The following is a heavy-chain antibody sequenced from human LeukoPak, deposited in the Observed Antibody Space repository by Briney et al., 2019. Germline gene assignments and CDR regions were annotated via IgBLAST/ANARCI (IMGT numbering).Heavy chain of an antibody. D-gene: IGHD2-21*02. J-gene: IGHJ3*02. Sequence: GGSLRLSCAASGFTFSSYAMSWVRQAPGKGLEWVSAISGSGGSTYYADSVKGRFTISRDNSQNTLYLEMNSLRAEDTAVYYCAKGLGDFGRTGGFDIWGQGTMVTVSP. V-gene: IGHV3-23*01. CDR2: ISGSGGST. CDR1: GFTFSSYA. CDR3: AKGLGDFGRTGGFDI.